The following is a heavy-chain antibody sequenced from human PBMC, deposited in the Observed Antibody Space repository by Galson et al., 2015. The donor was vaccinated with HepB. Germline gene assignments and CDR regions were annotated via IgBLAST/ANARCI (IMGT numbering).Heavy chain of an antibody. CDR3: AKDFTGGRQQLVRSPFDY. CDR2: IRGSGGRG. J-gene: IGHJ4*02. CDR1: GVAFNRPA. D-gene: IGHD6-13*01. V-gene: IGHV3-23*01. Sequence: LRHPCPVSGVAFNRPALSWCAPAPGQGLGWVAEIRGSGGRGCYADSVKGRFPISRDNSKNTLYLQMNSLRVEDTAVYYCAKDFTGGRQQLVRSPFDYWGQGTLVTVSS.